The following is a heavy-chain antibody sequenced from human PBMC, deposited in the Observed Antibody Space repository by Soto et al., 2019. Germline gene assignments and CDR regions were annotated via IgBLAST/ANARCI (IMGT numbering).Heavy chain of an antibody. CDR1: GGTFSSYT. J-gene: IGHJ3*02. CDR3: ARGFLAPYYDILTGYSDAFDI. D-gene: IGHD3-9*01. CDR2: IIPILGIA. Sequence: ASVKVSCKASGGTFSSYTISWVRQAPGQGLEWMGRIIPILGIANYAQKFQGRVTITADKSTSTAYMELSSLRSEDTAVYYCARGFLAPYYDILTGYSDAFDIWGQGTMVTVSS. V-gene: IGHV1-69*02.